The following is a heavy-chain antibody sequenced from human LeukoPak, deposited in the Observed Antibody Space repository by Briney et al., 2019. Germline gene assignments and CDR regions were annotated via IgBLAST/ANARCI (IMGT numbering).Heavy chain of an antibody. V-gene: IGHV3-23*01. CDR3: AKSDATLGGALDI. CDR2: ISGDGRST. Sequence: GGSLRLSCAASGFSFTRYAMSWVRQAPGKGLEWVSNISGDGRSTHYADSAKGRFTISRDISKNTVHLQMNTLRAEDTAVYFCAKSDATLGGALDIWGQGTMVAISS. CDR1: GFSFTRYA. J-gene: IGHJ3*02. D-gene: IGHD3-3*01.